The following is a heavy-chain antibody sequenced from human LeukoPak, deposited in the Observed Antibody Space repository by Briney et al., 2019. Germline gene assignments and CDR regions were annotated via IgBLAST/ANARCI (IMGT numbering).Heavy chain of an antibody. CDR1: GGSISSGSYY. D-gene: IGHD5-24*01. Sequence: SQTLSLTCTVSGGSISSGSYYWSWIRQPAGKGLEWIGRIYTSGSTNYNPSLKSRVTISVDTSKNQFSLKLSSVTAADTAVYYCASTIHWGQGTLVTVSS. J-gene: IGHJ4*02. V-gene: IGHV4-61*02. CDR2: IYTSGST. CDR3: ASTIH.